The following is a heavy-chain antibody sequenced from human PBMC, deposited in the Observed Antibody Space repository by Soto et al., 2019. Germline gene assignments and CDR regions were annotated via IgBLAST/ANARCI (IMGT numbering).Heavy chain of an antibody. Sequence: PSETLSLTCAVSGGSISSSNWWSWVRQPPGKGLEWIGEIYHSGSTNYNPSLKSRVTISVDKSKNQFSLKLSSVTAADTAVYYCAAYCSSTSCFMAARQAGFDPWGQGTLVTVS. CDR2: IYHSGST. J-gene: IGHJ5*02. CDR1: GGSISSSNW. V-gene: IGHV4-4*02. CDR3: AAYCSSTSCFMAARQAGFDP. D-gene: IGHD2-2*01.